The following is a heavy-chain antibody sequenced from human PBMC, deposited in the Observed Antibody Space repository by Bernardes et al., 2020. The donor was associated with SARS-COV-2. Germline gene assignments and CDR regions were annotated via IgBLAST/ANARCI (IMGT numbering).Heavy chain of an antibody. D-gene: IGHD3-16*01. J-gene: IGHJ3*02. CDR2: ISGGGNT. CDR3: ATGGDAWGKNHDAFNI. Sequence: GGSLRLSCAVSGFTVGHNYMSWFRQAPGKGLEWVSVISGGGNTYYADSSKGRFSISRDNSKNTLYLQMNTLTADDTALYYCATGGDAWGKNHDAFNIWGQGKMVTVSS. V-gene: IGHV3-66*01. CDR1: GFTVGHNY.